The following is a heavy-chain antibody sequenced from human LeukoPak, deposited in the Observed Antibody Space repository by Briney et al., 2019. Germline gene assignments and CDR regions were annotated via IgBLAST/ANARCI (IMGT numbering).Heavy chain of an antibody. CDR1: GFSLSTSGVG. Sequence: SGPTLVKPTQTLTLTCTFSGFSLSTSGVGVGWIRQPPGKALEWLALLYWDDDKRYSPSLKSRLTITKDTSKNQVVLTMTNMDPVDTATYYCAQVGDYYDSSGYYYGSYFDYWGQGTLVTVSS. V-gene: IGHV2-5*02. CDR3: AQVGDYYDSSGYYYGSYFDY. J-gene: IGHJ4*02. CDR2: LYWDDDK. D-gene: IGHD3-22*01.